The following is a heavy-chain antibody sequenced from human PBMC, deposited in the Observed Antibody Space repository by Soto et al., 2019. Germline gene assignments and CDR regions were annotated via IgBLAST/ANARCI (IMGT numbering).Heavy chain of an antibody. Sequence: QVHLLQSGAEMKKPGSSVKVSCTAFGGTFTSYTFNWVRQAPGQRLEWMGRIIPILGMSSSAHNFQGRLTMIADKSTNTSYMXXXXXXXXXXXXXXXXXXXXXXXRPFDYWGQGTLVTV. CDR2: IIPILGMS. V-gene: IGHV1-69*02. J-gene: IGHJ4*02. CDR3: XXXXXXXXRPFDY. CDR1: GGTFTSYT.